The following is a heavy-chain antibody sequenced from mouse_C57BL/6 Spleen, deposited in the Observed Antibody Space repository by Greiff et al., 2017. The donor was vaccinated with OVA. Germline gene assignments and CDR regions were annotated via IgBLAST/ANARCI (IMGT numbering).Heavy chain of an antibody. CDR1: GFSLTSYG. Sequence: QVQLKESGPGLVQPSQSLSITCTVSGFSLTSYGVHWVRQSPGKGLEWLGVIWSGGSTDYNAAFISRLSISKDNSKSQVFFKMNSLQADDTAIYYCARLGRDAYWGQGTLVTVSA. CDR3: ARLGRDAY. D-gene: IGHD4-1*01. J-gene: IGHJ3*01. CDR2: IWSGGST. V-gene: IGHV2-2*01.